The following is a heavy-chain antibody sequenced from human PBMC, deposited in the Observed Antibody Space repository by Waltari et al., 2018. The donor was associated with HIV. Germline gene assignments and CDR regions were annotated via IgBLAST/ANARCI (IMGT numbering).Heavy chain of an antibody. D-gene: IGHD2-15*01. J-gene: IGHJ6*02. CDR1: GFSFDDYA. CDR2: ISWNSGST. Sequence: EVQLVESGGGLVQPGGSLRLSCAASGFSFDDYAMHWVRQAPGKGLGWVSTISWNSGSTVYADSVKGRFTISRDNAKNSLYLQMNSLRTEDTALYYCAKDLDCSGGSCQPYYYYGLDVWGQGTTVTVSS. V-gene: IGHV3-9*01. CDR3: AKDLDCSGGSCQPYYYYGLDV.